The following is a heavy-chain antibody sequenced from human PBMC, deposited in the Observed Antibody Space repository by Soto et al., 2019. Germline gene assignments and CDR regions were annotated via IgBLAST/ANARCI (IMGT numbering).Heavy chain of an antibody. CDR1: GGSISSGGYY. CDR2: IYYSGST. D-gene: IGHD3-16*02. V-gene: IGHV4-31*03. J-gene: IGHJ4*02. Sequence: QVQLQESGPGLVKPSQTLSLTCTVSGGSISSGGYYWSWIRQHPGKGLEWIGYIYYSGSTYYNPSLKSRVTISVDTSKNQCSLKLSSVTAADTAVYYCARGGTFGGVIADYWGQGTLVTVSS. CDR3: ARGGTFGGVIADY.